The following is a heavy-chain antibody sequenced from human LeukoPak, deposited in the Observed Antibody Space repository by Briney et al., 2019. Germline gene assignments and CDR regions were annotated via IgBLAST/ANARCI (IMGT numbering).Heavy chain of an antibody. Sequence: SETLSLTCTVSGGSISSGGHYWSWIRQPAGKGLEYLGRIYSTGSTNYNPSLRSRVTISADTSKNHFSLKLSSVTAADTAVYYCARDQTYSGSGIYTYFDYWGQGILVTVSS. J-gene: IGHJ4*02. CDR3: ARDQTYSGSGIYTYFDY. CDR2: IYSTGST. D-gene: IGHD3-10*01. V-gene: IGHV4-61*02. CDR1: GGSISSGGHY.